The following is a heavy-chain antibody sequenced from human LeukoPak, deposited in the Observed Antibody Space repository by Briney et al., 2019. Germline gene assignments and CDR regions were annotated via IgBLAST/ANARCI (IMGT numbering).Heavy chain of an antibody. J-gene: IGHJ6*03. CDR2: ITSSGTYT. Sequence: PGGSLRLSCADSGFTFSNYNMNWVRQAPGKAMEWVSSITSSGTYTFYADSVKGRFTISRDNAKNSLYLQMDSLGPEDTAVYYCARDPYSGNYGTYYYYYMDVWGKGTTVTISS. D-gene: IGHD1-26*01. CDR1: GFTFSNYN. V-gene: IGHV3-21*01. CDR3: ARDPYSGNYGTYYYYYMDV.